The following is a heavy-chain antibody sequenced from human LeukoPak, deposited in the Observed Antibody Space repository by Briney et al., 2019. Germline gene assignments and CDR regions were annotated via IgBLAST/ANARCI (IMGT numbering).Heavy chain of an antibody. V-gene: IGHV3-48*01. J-gene: IGHJ4*02. D-gene: IGHD4-17*01. Sequence: PGGSLRLFCAASGFTFSSYSMNWVRQAPGKGLEWVSYISGGSSNIYYADSVQGRFTISRDNAKNSPYLQMNSLRAEDTAVYHCARALIGDYDKLDYWGQGTLVTVSS. CDR3: ARALIGDYDKLDY. CDR1: GFTFSSYS. CDR2: ISGGSSNI.